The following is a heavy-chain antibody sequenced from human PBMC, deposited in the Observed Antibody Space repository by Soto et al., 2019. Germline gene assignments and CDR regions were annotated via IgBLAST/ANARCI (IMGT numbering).Heavy chain of an antibody. Sequence: QVQLQQWGAGLLKPSETLSLTCAVYGGSFSGYYWSWIRHSPGKGLEWIGEINHSGSTNYNPSLKGRVTISVDTSKNQFSLKLSSVTAADTAVYYCARGGILGVGAPRGRHDYWGQGTLVTVSS. CDR2: INHSGST. CDR1: GGSFSGYY. J-gene: IGHJ4*02. CDR3: ARGGILGVGAPRGRHDY. D-gene: IGHD1-26*01. V-gene: IGHV4-34*01.